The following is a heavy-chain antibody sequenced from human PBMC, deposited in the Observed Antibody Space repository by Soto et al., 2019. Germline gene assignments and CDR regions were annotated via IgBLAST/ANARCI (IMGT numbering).Heavy chain of an antibody. CDR2: INAGNGNT. Sequence: QVQLVQSGAEVKKPGASVKVSCEASGYTFTSYAMHWVRQAPGQRLEWMGWINAGNGNTKYPQKFQGRVTITRDTSASTAYMELSSLRSEDTAVYYCARGITMVRGARWFDPWGQGTLVTVSS. D-gene: IGHD3-10*01. CDR1: GYTFTSYA. V-gene: IGHV1-3*01. CDR3: ARGITMVRGARWFDP. J-gene: IGHJ5*02.